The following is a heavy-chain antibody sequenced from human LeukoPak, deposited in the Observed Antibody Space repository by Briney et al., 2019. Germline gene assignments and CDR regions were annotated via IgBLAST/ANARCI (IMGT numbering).Heavy chain of an antibody. Sequence: SETLSLTCTVSGGSISSYYWSWIRQRPGKGLEWIGHIYYTGSTNYNPSLKSRVTISVDTSKNQFSLKLSSVTAADTAVYYCARGSGFYGYWGQGTLVTVSS. CDR2: IYYTGST. V-gene: IGHV4-59*01. J-gene: IGHJ4*02. D-gene: IGHD6-19*01. CDR3: ARGSGFYGY. CDR1: GGSISSYY.